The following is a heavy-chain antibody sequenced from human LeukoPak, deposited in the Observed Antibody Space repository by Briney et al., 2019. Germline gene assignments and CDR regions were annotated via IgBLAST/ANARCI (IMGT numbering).Heavy chain of an antibody. D-gene: IGHD5-18*01. CDR1: GGSFSGYY. Sequence: PSETLSLTCAVYGGSFSGYYWSWIRQPPEKGLEWIGEINHSGSTNYNPSLKSRVTISVDTSKNQFSLKLSSVTAADTAVYYCARPGRPYTAMVTEYKNWGQGTLVTVSS. CDR2: INHSGST. V-gene: IGHV4-34*01. CDR3: ARPGRPYTAMVTEYKN. J-gene: IGHJ4*02.